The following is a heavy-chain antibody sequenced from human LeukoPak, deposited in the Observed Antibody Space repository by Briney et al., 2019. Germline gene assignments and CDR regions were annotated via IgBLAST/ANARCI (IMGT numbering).Heavy chain of an antibody. D-gene: IGHD2-8*01. CDR2: RSYDENNK. CDR3: ARSQWSDY. V-gene: IGHV3-30-3*01. Sequence: KPGRSLRLSCAASGFTFSNYAMYWVRQAPGKGLVWVAVRSYDENNKYYIVSVKGRFTISRDNSKNTLYLQMNSLRAEDTAVYYCARSQWSDYWGQGTLVTVSS. CDR1: GFTFSNYA. J-gene: IGHJ4*02.